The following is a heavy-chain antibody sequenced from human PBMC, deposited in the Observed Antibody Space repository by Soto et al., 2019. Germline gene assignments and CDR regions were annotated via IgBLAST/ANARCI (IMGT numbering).Heavy chain of an antibody. J-gene: IGHJ4*02. D-gene: IGHD7-27*01. CDR3: AKGWGDY. V-gene: IGHV3-23*01. Sequence: EVQLLESGGGLVQPGGSLRLSCAASGFTFSSYTMSWVRQGPGKGLEWVSGISSSGGSTVYADSVKGRFTISRDNFKNTLYLQKNSLSAADTAVYYCAKGWGDYWGQGTPVTVSS. CDR2: ISSSGGST. CDR1: GFTFSSYT.